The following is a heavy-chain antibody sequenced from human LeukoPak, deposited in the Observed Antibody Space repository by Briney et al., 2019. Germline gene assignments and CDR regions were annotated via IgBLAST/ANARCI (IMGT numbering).Heavy chain of an antibody. CDR2: IKRDGSDN. CDR1: GFTFSNYW. V-gene: IGHV3-7*01. J-gene: IGHJ4*02. CDR3: ARGRYHMDSSGYSSFYY. D-gene: IGHD3-22*01. Sequence: GGSLRLSCAASGFTFSNYWMSWVRQAPGKGLEWVANIKRDGSDNYYVGSVEGRFTISRDNAKTSLYLQMNSLRAEDTAVYYCARGRYHMDSSGYSSFYYWGQGTRVTVSS.